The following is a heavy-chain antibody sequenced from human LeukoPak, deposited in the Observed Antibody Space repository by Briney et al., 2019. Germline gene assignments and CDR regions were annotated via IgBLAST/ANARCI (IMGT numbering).Heavy chain of an antibody. CDR3: ARRKRYFDWLLNWFDP. Sequence: PSETLSLTCAVYGGSFSGYYWSWIRQPPGKGLEWIGEINHSGSTNYNPSLKSRVTISVGTSKNQFSLKLSSVTAADTAVYYCARRKRYFDWLLNWFDPWGQGTLVTVSS. V-gene: IGHV4-34*01. CDR2: INHSGST. CDR1: GGSFSGYY. D-gene: IGHD3-9*01. J-gene: IGHJ5*02.